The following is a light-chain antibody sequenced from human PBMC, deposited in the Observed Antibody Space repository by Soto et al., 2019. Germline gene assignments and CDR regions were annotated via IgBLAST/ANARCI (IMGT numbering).Light chain of an antibody. J-gene: IGKJ2*01. CDR2: DAS. V-gene: IGKV3-15*01. Sequence: EIVMTQSPATLSVSPGERVTLSCRASRTVGSKLAWYQQKPGQAPRLLISDASTRATGIPARFSGSGSGTECTLTISSLQSEDFAVYYCQQYSNWKTFGQGTKLEIK. CDR3: QQYSNWKT. CDR1: RTVGSK.